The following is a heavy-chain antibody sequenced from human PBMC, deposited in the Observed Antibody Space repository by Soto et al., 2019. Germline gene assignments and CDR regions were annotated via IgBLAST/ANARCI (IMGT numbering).Heavy chain of an antibody. D-gene: IGHD3-10*01. CDR2: ISSSSSTI. CDR1: GFTFSSYS. CDR3: AKSMVRGVIITSYYFDY. J-gene: IGHJ4*02. V-gene: IGHV3-48*01. Sequence: GGSLRLSCAASGFTFSSYSMSWVRQAPGKGLEWVSYISSSSSTIYYADSVKGRFTISRDSAKNSLYLQMNSLRAEDTAVYYCAKSMVRGVIITSYYFDYWGQGTLVSVSS.